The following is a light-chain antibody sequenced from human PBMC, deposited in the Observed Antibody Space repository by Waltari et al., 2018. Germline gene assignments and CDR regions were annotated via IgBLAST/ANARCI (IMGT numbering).Light chain of an antibody. CDR2: RAS. Sequence: EIVMTQSPATLSVSPGERPTPSCRASQNVTTYLAWYQQKPGQAPRLLIHRASIRATDIPGRFSGSGSGTEFTLTISGLQSEDFAVYFCQHYNNWPLTFGGGTKVEIK. CDR1: QNVTTY. CDR3: QHYNNWPLT. J-gene: IGKJ4*01. V-gene: IGKV3-15*01.